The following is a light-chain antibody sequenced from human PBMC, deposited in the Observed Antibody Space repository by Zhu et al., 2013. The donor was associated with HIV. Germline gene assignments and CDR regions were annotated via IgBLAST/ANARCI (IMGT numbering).Light chain of an antibody. CDR1: QSISSNY. CDR3: QQYNNWPYT. J-gene: IGKJ2*01. Sequence: EIVLTQSPGTLSLSPGERATLSCRASQSISSNYLAWYQQKPGQAPRLLIYGASSRATGIPARFSGSGSGTEFTLTISSLDSEDFAVYYCQQYNNWPYTFGQGTKLEIK. CDR2: GAS. V-gene: IGKV3-15*01.